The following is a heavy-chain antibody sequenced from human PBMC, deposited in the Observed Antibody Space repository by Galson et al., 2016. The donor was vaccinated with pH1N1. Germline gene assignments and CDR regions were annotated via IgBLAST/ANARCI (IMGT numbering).Heavy chain of an antibody. CDR1: GYTFIDYP. V-gene: IGHV1-3*04. CDR2: IHTGTGDT. Sequence: SVKVSFKASGYTFIDYPMHWVRQAPGQGLEWMGWIHTGTGDTRYSPKFQGRVTLTRDTSATTTYLELRGLGFQDTAVFYCATNAFDYWGQGTLVTVSP. CDR3: ATNAFDY. J-gene: IGHJ4*02.